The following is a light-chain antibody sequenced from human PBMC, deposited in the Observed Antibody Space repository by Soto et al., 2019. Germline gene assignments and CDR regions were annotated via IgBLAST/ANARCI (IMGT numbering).Light chain of an antibody. CDR3: QQRTTWPPLFA. J-gene: IGKJ3*01. Sequence: EIVLTQSPSNMSLSPGERATLSCRASQNIGNFLAWYQHKPGQAPRLLIYDASKRATGIPARFSGSGSGTDFTLTISSLEPAXFXXXXXQQRTTWPPLFAFGPGTRVXIK. V-gene: IGKV3-11*01. CDR1: QNIGNF. CDR2: DAS.